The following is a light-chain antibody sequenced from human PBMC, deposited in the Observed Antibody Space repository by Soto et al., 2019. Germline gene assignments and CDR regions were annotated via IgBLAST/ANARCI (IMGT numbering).Light chain of an antibody. V-gene: IGKV1-39*01. CDR3: QQSYSSPPT. CDR1: QSISNH. CDR2: AAS. Sequence: DIQMTQSPSSLSASVEDRVIITCRASQSISNHLNWYQQKPGKAPKLLIFAASSLQSGVPSRFSGSRSGPDFTLTISSLQTEDFATYYRQQSYSSPPTFGQGTKVDIK. J-gene: IGKJ1*01.